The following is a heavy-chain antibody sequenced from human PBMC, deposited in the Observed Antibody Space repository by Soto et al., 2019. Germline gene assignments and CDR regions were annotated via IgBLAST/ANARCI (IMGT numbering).Heavy chain of an antibody. Sequence: EVQLLESGGGLVQPGGSLRLSSAASGYSFSTYAMSWVRQAPGKGLEWVSGISAGGGSPFIADSVKGRFIISRDNAKDTLYLQMNSLTGEDTAIYYCVKHAEYQLVSWFDPWGQGTLVTVSS. CDR3: VKHAEYQLVSWFDP. V-gene: IGHV3-23*01. CDR1: GYSFSTYA. D-gene: IGHD6-6*01. CDR2: ISAGGGSP. J-gene: IGHJ5*02.